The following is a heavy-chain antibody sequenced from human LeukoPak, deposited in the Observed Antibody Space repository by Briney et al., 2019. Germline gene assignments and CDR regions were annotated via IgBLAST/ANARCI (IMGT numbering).Heavy chain of an antibody. J-gene: IGHJ4*02. V-gene: IGHV3-30*04. CDR3: ARERFQTHPKPAPHFDY. CDR1: GFTFSSYA. CDR2: ISYDGSNK. Sequence: PGGSLRLSCAASGFTFSSYAMRWVRQAPGKGLEWVAVISYDGSNKYYADSVKGRFTISRDNSKNTLYLQMNSLRAEDTAVYYCARERFQTHPKPAPHFDYWGQGTLVTVSS.